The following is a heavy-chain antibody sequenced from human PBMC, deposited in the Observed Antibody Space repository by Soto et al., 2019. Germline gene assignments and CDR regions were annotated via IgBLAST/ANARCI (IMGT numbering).Heavy chain of an antibody. J-gene: IGHJ4*02. CDR1: GGSIETFY. CDR3: ARRYGSCFDY. CDR2: ISNSGST. V-gene: IGHV4-59*12. Sequence: SETLSLTCTVSGGSIETFYWSWIRQPPGKGLEWIGYISNSGSTSYNPSLESRVTVSVDTSKNQFSLKLNSVTAADTAAYYCARRYGSCFDYWGQGTLVTVSS. D-gene: IGHD6-6*01.